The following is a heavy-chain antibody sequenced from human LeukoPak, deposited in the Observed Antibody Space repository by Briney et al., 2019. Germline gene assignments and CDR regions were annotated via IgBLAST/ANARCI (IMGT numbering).Heavy chain of an antibody. D-gene: IGHD6-19*01. V-gene: IGHV4-4*02. CDR1: GGSISSSNW. CDR2: IYHSGST. Sequence: PSGTLSLTCAVSGGSISSSNWWSWVRQPPGKGLEWIGEIYHSGSTNYNPSLKSRVTISVDKSKNQFSLKLSSVTAADTAVYYCARGPRPEYSSGWYGDPYYYYGMDVWGQGTTVTVSS. CDR3: ARGPRPEYSSGWYGDPYYYYGMDV. J-gene: IGHJ6*02.